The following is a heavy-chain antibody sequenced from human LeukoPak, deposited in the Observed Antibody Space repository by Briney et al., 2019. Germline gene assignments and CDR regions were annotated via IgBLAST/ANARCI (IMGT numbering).Heavy chain of an antibody. V-gene: IGHV1-18*01. CDR2: ISAYNGDT. CDR1: GYTFSSYG. Sequence: ASVKVSCKASGYTFSSYGITWVRQAPGQGLEWMGWISAYNGDTKYAQNVQGRVTMTTDTSTSTAYMELRSLRSDDTAVYYCARGPYYYVSSGYYLDHWGQGTLVTVSS. D-gene: IGHD3-22*01. J-gene: IGHJ4*02. CDR3: ARGPYYYVSSGYYLDH.